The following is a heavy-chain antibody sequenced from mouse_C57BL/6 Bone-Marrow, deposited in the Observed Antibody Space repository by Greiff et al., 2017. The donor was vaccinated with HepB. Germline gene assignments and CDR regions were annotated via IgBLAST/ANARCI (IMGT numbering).Heavy chain of an antibody. V-gene: IGHV3-1*01. CDR2: ISYSGST. CDR1: GYSITSGYD. Sequence: DVQLQESGPGMVKPSQSLSLTCTVTGYSITSGYDWHWIRHFPGNKLEWMGYISYSGSTNYNPSLKSRISITHDTSKNHFFLKLNSVTTEDTATYYCAREIGNWYFDVWGTGTTVTVSS. J-gene: IGHJ1*03. CDR3: AREIGNWYFDV.